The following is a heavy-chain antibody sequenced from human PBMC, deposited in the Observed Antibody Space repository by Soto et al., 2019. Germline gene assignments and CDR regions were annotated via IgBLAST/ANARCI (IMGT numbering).Heavy chain of an antibody. V-gene: IGHV3-33*01. CDR2: IWYDASNK. D-gene: IGHD3-9*01. CDR3: ARDTTISAFDM. CDR1: GFTFSTYG. J-gene: IGHJ3*02. Sequence: QVQLVESGGGVVQPGRSLRLSCAASGFTFSTYGMHWVRQAPGKGLEWVAIIWYDASNKLYADSVKGRFTISRDNSKNTLYLEMNSLRAEDTAVYYCARDTTISAFDMWGQGTLVTVSS.